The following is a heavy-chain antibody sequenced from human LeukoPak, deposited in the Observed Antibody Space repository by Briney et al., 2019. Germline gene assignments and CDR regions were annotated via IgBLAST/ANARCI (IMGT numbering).Heavy chain of an antibody. Sequence: VSLISYDRSNKYYSDSVKPPFTISRDNSQTTLYLQMNSLRAQHTAVYYCAKDNLRAEAFDYWGQGTLVTVSS. CDR2: ISYDRSNK. V-gene: IGHV3-30*18. J-gene: IGHJ4*02. CDR3: AKDNLRAEAFDY.